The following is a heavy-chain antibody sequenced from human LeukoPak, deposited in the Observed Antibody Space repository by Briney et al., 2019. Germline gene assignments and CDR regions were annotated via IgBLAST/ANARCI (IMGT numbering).Heavy chain of an antibody. Sequence: PGGSLRLSCAASGFTFDDYAMHWVRQAPGKGLEWVSLISGDGGSTYYAGSVKGRFTISRDNSKNSLYLQMNSLRTEGTALYYCAKDIVATSLFDYWGQGTLVTVSS. V-gene: IGHV3-43*02. J-gene: IGHJ4*02. CDR3: AKDIVATSLFDY. CDR1: GFTFDDYA. D-gene: IGHD5-12*01. CDR2: ISGDGGST.